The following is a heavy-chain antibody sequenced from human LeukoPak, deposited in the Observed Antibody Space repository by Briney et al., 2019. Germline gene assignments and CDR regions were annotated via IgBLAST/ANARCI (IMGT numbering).Heavy chain of an antibody. CDR3: ARGGTYYCDSSGYFGY. D-gene: IGHD3-22*01. CDR1: GGSVSRCSYF. V-gene: IGHV4-61*01. J-gene: IGHJ4*02. Sequence: SETLTLTCTVSGGSVSRCSYFWSWIRQPPGKGLEWIGYIYYSGSTNYNPSLKSRVTISVDTSKNQFSLKLSSVTAADTAVYYCARGGTYYCDSSGYFGYWGQGTLVSVSS. CDR2: IYYSGST.